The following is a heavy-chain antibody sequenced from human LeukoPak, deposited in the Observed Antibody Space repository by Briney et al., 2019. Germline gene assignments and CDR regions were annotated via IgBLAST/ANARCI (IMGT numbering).Heavy chain of an antibody. D-gene: IGHD6-19*01. Sequence: PSETLSLTCAVYGGSFSGYYWSWIRQPPGKGLEWIGEINHSGSTNYNPSLKSRVTISVDTSKNQFSLKLSSVTAADTAVYYCARHTRSEQWLGLDYWGQGTLVTVSS. CDR3: ARHTRSEQWLGLDY. CDR2: INHSGST. J-gene: IGHJ4*02. V-gene: IGHV4-34*01. CDR1: GGSFSGYY.